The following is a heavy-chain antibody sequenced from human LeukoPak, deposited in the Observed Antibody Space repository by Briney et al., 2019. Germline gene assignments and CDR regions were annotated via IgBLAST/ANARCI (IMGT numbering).Heavy chain of an antibody. V-gene: IGHV3-9*03. Sequence: GGSLRLSCAASGFTFDDYAMHWVRQAPGKGLEWVSGISWNSGSIGYADSVKGRFTISRDNAKNSLYLQMNCLRAEDMALYYCAKAGGYDLRLVNFDYWGQGTLVTVSS. CDR1: GFTFDDYA. CDR3: AKAGGYDLRLVNFDY. D-gene: IGHD5-12*01. J-gene: IGHJ4*02. CDR2: ISWNSGSI.